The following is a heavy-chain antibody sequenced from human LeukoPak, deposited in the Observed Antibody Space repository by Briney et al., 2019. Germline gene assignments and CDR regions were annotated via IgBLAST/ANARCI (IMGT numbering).Heavy chain of an antibody. Sequence: GGSLRLSCAASGYTFSSYSINWVRQAPGKGLEWVSSISVGSNYIYYADSVRGRFSISRDDARNSLYLQMDSLRGDDTAVYYCARLRRNSDRSGYYFYYDYWGQGTLVTVSS. CDR3: ARLRRNSDRSGYYFYYDY. CDR1: GYTFSSYS. V-gene: IGHV3-21*01. J-gene: IGHJ4*02. D-gene: IGHD3-22*01. CDR2: ISVGSNYI.